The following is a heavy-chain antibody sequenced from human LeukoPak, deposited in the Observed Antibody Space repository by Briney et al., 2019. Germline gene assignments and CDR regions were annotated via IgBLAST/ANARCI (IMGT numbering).Heavy chain of an antibody. CDR3: ARDHIAVAGNAAFDI. Sequence: ASVKVSFKASGYTFTNYGINWVRKAPGQGLEWMGWISAYKCNTKYAQKFQGRVTLTTDTSTSTAYMELRSLRSDDTAVYYCARDHIAVAGNAAFDIWGQGTMVTVSS. CDR1: GYTFTNYG. J-gene: IGHJ3*02. CDR2: ISAYKCNT. D-gene: IGHD6-19*01. V-gene: IGHV1-18*01.